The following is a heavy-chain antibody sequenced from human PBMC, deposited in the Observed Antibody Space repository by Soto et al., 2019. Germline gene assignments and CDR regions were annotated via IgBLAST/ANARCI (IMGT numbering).Heavy chain of an antibody. J-gene: IGHJ6*02. CDR3: AKDRDGAAAGPTKFYGMDV. Sequence: EVQLLESGGGLVQPGGSLRLSCAASGFTFSSYAMSWVRQAPGKGLEWVSVISGSGDSTYYADSVRGRFTISRDNSNNTLYLQMNSLRAEDRAVYYCAKDRDGAAAGPTKFYGMDVWGQGNTVTVSS. D-gene: IGHD6-13*01. V-gene: IGHV3-23*01. CDR1: GFTFSSYA. CDR2: ISGSGDST.